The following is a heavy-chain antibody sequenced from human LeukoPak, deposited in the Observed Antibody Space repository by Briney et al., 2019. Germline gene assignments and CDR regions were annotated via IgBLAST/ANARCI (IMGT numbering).Heavy chain of an antibody. V-gene: IGHV3-74*01. CDR3: AKTYSSSWYPLGY. Sequence: GGSLRLSCAASGFTLSSYWMHWVRQAPGKGLVWVSRINSDGSSTSYADSVKGRFTISRDNAKNTLYLQMNSLRAEDTAVYCCAKTYSSSWYPLGYWGQGTLVTVSS. J-gene: IGHJ4*02. CDR2: INSDGSST. CDR1: GFTLSSYW. D-gene: IGHD6-13*01.